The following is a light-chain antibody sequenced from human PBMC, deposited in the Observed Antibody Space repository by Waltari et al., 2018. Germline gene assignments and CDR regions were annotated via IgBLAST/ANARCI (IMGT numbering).Light chain of an antibody. CDR3: QTWGFGIWV. CDR2: VNSDGSH. CDR1: SGHSNYA. J-gene: IGLJ3*02. Sequence: QLMLTQSPSASASLGASVKLTCTLSSGHSNYAIAWHQQQPEKGPRYLMKVNSDGSHIKGDGIPDRFSGSSSGAERYLTISSLQSEDEADYYCQTWGFGIWVFGGGTKLTVL. V-gene: IGLV4-69*01.